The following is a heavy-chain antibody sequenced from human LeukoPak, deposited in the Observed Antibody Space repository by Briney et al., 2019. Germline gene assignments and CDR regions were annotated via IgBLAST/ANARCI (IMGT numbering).Heavy chain of an antibody. D-gene: IGHD3/OR15-3a*01. CDR3: ARALSWTSESYYYMDV. CDR2: TNHNSGNT. CDR1: GYTFTSYD. V-gene: IGHV1-8*01. J-gene: IGHJ6*03. Sequence: ASVKVSCKASGYTFTSYDINWVRQAAGQGLEWMGWTNHNSGNTGYAQRFQGRVTMTKNTSITTAYMELSSLRSEDTAVYFCARALSWTSESYYYMDVWGKGTTVTVSS.